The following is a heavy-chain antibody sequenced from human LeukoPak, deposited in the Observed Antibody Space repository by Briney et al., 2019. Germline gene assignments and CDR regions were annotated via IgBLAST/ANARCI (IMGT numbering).Heavy chain of an antibody. CDR3: AKAGIGVVGYFDY. V-gene: IGHV3-23*01. CDR2: IRGSGGGT. J-gene: IGHJ4*02. Sequence: AVTLRLTCAASAFTLNSNAMSRVRQAPGKGLKWVSAIRGSGGGTYYADPVKGRFTISRDNSKNTLYLQMNSLRDEDTVLYYCAKAGIGVVGYFDYWGQGTLVTVSS. D-gene: IGHD6-19*01. CDR1: AFTLNSNA.